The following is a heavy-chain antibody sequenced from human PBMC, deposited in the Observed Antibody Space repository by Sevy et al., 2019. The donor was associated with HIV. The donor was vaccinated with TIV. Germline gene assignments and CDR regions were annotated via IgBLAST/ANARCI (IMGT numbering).Heavy chain of an antibody. J-gene: IGHJ4*02. V-gene: IGHV3-7*01. CDR1: GFTFSSYW. Sequence: GGSLRLSCVASGFTFSSYWMSWVRQAPGKGLEWVATMKHDGSEKYYVDSVKGRFTISRDNAKNSLYLQMNSLRAEDTVVYYCVREGVGGYSYSLDCWGQGTLVTVSS. CDR3: VREGVGGYSYSLDC. CDR2: MKHDGSEK. D-gene: IGHD5-18*01.